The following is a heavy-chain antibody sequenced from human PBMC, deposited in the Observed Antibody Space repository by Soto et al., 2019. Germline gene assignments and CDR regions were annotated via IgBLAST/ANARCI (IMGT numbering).Heavy chain of an antibody. J-gene: IGHJ4*02. CDR3: TRDDSSGYYSGLDRTNVDY. D-gene: IGHD3-22*01. Sequence: LRLSCPASGFTFGDYAMSWFRQAPGKGLDWVGFIRSKAYGGTTEYAASVKGRFTISRDDSKSIAYLQMNSLKTEDTAVYYCTRDDSSGYYSGLDRTNVDYWGQRTLVTVSS. CDR2: IRSKAYGGTT. CDR1: GFTFGDYA. V-gene: IGHV3-49*03.